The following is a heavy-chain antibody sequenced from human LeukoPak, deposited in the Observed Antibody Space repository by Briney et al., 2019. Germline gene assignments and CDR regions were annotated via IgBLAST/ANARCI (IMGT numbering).Heavy chain of an antibody. CDR3: ARLVKDIVVVPAAELYYYYYYMDV. V-gene: IGHV1-18*01. CDR2: ISAYNGNT. Sequence: ASVKVSCKASRGTFSSYAINWVRQAPGQGLEWMGWISAYNGNTNYAQKLQGRVTMTTDTSTSTAYMELRSLRSDDTAVYYCARLVKDIVVVPAAELYYYYYYMDVWGKGTTVTISS. D-gene: IGHD2-2*01. J-gene: IGHJ6*03. CDR1: RGTFSSYA.